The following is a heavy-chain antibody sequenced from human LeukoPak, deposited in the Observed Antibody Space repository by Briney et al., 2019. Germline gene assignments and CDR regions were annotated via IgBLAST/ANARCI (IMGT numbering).Heavy chain of an antibody. D-gene: IGHD5-18*01. Sequence: SETLSLTCTVSGASISSTDYYWTWTRHHPGEGLEWLGFIHFSGTIYYNPSLRSRLIISADTSKNQLSLKLSSLTAADTAVYYCAAGGDTAKGGKYWGQRTQVTVSS. CDR1: GASISSTDYY. J-gene: IGHJ4*02. CDR2: IHFSGTI. CDR3: AAGGDTAKGGKY. V-gene: IGHV4-31*03.